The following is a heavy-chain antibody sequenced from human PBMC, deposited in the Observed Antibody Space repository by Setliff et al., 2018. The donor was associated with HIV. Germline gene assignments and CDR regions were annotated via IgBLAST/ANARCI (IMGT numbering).Heavy chain of an antibody. J-gene: IGHJ6*03. CDR2: MNPNSGDT. CDR3: ARGRSLVRGSGSPEYMDV. CDR1: GYTLTSYE. V-gene: IGHV1-8*02. D-gene: IGHD3-10*01. Sequence: ASVKVSCTASGYTLTSYEINWVRQATGQGLEWMGWMNPNSGDTGYAQKFQGRVTMTRNTSISTAFMELSSLRSEDTAVYYCARGRSLVRGSGSPEYMDVWGKGTTVTVSS.